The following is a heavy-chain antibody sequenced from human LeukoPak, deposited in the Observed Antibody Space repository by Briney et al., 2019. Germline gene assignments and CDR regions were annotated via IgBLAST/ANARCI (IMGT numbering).Heavy chain of an antibody. Sequence: GGSLRLSCAASGFTFSSYSMNWVRQAPGEGLEWVSSISSSSYIYYADSVKGRFTISRDNAKNSLYLQMNSLRAEDTAVYYCARVEYSGSYVDYWGQGTLVTVSS. J-gene: IGHJ4*02. CDR1: GFTFSSYS. CDR2: ISSSSYI. CDR3: ARVEYSGSYVDY. D-gene: IGHD1-26*01. V-gene: IGHV3-21*01.